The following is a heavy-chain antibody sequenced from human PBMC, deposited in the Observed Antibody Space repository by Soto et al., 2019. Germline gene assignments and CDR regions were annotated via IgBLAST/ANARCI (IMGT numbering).Heavy chain of an antibody. Sequence: EVQLVESGGGLVKPGGSLRLSCAASGFTFSSYSMNWVRQAPGKGLEWVSSISSSSSYIYYADSVKGRFTISRDNAKNSLYLQMNSLRAEDTGVYYCARDGTGYLRYHGMDVWGQGTTVTVSS. J-gene: IGHJ6*02. V-gene: IGHV3-21*01. CDR3: ARDGTGYLRYHGMDV. CDR1: GFTFSSYS. CDR2: ISSSSSYI. D-gene: IGHD6-13*01.